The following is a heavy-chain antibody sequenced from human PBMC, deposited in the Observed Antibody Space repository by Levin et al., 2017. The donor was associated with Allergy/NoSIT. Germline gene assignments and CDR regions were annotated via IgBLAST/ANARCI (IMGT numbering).Heavy chain of an antibody. V-gene: IGHV3-9*01. CDR3: AKDRDYDFWSGYSPGWFDP. Sequence: GGSLRLSCAASGFTFDDYAMHWVRQAPGKGLEWVSGISWNSGSIGYADSVKGRFTISRDNAKNSLYLQMNSLRAEDTALYYCAKDRDYDFWSGYSPGWFDPWGQGTLVTVSS. CDR1: GFTFDDYA. D-gene: IGHD3-3*01. J-gene: IGHJ5*02. CDR2: ISWNSGSI.